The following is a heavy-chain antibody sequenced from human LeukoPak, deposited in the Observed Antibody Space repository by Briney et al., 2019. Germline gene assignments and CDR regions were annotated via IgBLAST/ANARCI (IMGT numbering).Heavy chain of an antibody. CDR2: ISGSGGST. J-gene: IGHJ4*02. CDR1: GFTFSSYA. Sequence: PGGSLRLSCAASGFTFSSYAMSWVRQAPGKGLEWVSDISGSGGSTYYADSVKGRFTISRDNSKNTLYLQMNSLRAEDTDVCYCAKDSVVYGPVDYWGQGTLVTVSS. CDR3: AKDSVVYGPVDY. D-gene: IGHD2-8*02. V-gene: IGHV3-23*01.